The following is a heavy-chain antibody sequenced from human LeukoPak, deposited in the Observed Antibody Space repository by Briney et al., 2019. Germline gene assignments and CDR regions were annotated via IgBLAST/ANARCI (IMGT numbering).Heavy chain of an antibody. CDR1: GFTFDDYG. CDR2: INWNGGST. V-gene: IGHV3-20*04. CDR3: ARVVVVTPLGAFDS. Sequence: GGSLRLSCAASGFTFDDYGMSWVRQAPGKGLEWVSGINWNGGSTGYADSVKGRFTISRDNAKNSLYLQMNSLRAEDTALYYCARVVVVTPLGAFDSWGQGTMVTVSS. D-gene: IGHD3-22*01. J-gene: IGHJ3*02.